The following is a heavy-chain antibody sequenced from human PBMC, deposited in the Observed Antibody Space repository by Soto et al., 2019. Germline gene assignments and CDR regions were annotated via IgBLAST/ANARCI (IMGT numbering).Heavy chain of an antibody. D-gene: IGHD1-26*01. Sequence: QVQLVESGGGVVQPGRSLGLSCAASGFTFSSYGMHWVRQAPGKGLEWVAVISYDGSNKYYADSVKGRFTISRDNSKNTLYLQMNSLRAEDTAVYYCAKGGGPLGADWYFDLWGRGTLVTVSS. J-gene: IGHJ2*01. CDR1: GFTFSSYG. V-gene: IGHV3-30*18. CDR3: AKGGGPLGADWYFDL. CDR2: ISYDGSNK.